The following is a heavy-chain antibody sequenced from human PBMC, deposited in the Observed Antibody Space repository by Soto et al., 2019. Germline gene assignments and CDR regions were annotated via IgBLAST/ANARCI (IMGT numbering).Heavy chain of an antibody. CDR3: ARFLQLRPLDY. V-gene: IGHV1-18*04. D-gene: IGHD5-18*01. CDR1: GYTFTSFG. CDR2: ITVYNGNT. Sequence: QVQLVQSGGEMKKPGASVKVSCKASGYTFTSFGIGWVRQAPGQGLEYMGWITVYNGNTNYAQKFQGRVTMTADTSTSTVYLELTNLISDDTAVYYCARFLQLRPLDYWGQGTLVTVSS. J-gene: IGHJ4*02.